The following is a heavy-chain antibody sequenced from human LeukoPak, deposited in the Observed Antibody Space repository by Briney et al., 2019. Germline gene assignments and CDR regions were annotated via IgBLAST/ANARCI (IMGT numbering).Heavy chain of an antibody. D-gene: IGHD2-2*01. CDR3: ARKSAARSTSEFDC. V-gene: IGHV1-2*02. CDR1: GYTFTGYY. Sequence: GASVTVSCKASGYTFTGYYINWVRQAPGQGLEWMGWINPNSSGTNYAQKFQGRVTMTSDTSVSTAYMELSSLRSDDTAVYYCARKSAARSTSEFDCWGQGTLVTVSS. J-gene: IGHJ4*02. CDR2: INPNSSGT.